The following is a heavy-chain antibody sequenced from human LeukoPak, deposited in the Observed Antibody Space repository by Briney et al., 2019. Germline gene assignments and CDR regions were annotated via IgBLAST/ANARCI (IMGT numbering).Heavy chain of an antibody. CDR2: ISVINSGNT. CDR3: PREFPFCGADCFSGVFDI. CDR1: GYTFSSYG. D-gene: IGHD2-21*02. Sequence: ASVKVSCKASGYTFSSYGINWVRQAPGQGLEWMGWISVINSGNTRYAQNFQGRLTMTTDTSTTTAYMELRSLRSDDTAVYYCPREFPFCGADCFSGVFDIWGQGTMVTVS. V-gene: IGHV1-18*01. J-gene: IGHJ3*02.